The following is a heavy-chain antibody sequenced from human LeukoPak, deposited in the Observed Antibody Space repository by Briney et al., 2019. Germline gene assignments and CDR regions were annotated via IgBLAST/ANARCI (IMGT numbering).Heavy chain of an antibody. CDR2: IDASGGAT. J-gene: IGHJ5*02. CDR3: AEGSGSGWYGWFAP. CDR1: GFSFSSYA. V-gene: IGHV3-23*01. D-gene: IGHD6-19*01. Sequence: PGGSLRLSCAASGFSFSSYAMYWVRQAPGKGLEWVSSIDASGGATYYADSVKGRFTISRDNSKNTFYLQMNSLRAEDTAVYFCAEGSGSGWYGWFAPWGQGTLVTVSS.